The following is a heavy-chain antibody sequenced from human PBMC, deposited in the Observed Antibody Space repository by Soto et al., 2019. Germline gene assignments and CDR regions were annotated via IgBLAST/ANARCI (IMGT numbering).Heavy chain of an antibody. D-gene: IGHD3-10*01. Sequence: GGSLRLSCAASGFTFSSYAMSWVRQAPGKGLEWVSAISGSGGSTYYADSVKGRFTISRDNSKNTLYLQMNSLRAEDTAVYYCAKVRTGSGSYYDDAFDIWGQGTMVTVSS. CDR2: ISGSGGST. CDR1: GFTFSSYA. V-gene: IGHV3-23*01. J-gene: IGHJ3*02. CDR3: AKVRTGSGSYYDDAFDI.